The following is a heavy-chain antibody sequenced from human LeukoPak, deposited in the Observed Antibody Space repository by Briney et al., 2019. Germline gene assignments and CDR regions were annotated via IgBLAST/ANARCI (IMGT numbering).Heavy chain of an antibody. CDR3: AKDIRGSSWPYYYYYGMDV. D-gene: IGHD6-13*01. CDR2: ISGDGGST. Sequence: GGSLRLSCAASGFTFDDYAMRWVRQAPGKGLEWVSLISGDGGSTYYADSVKGRFTISRDNSKNSLYLQMNSLRTEDTALYYCAKDIRGSSWPYYYYYGMDVWGQGTTVTVSS. CDR1: GFTFDDYA. V-gene: IGHV3-43*02. J-gene: IGHJ6*02.